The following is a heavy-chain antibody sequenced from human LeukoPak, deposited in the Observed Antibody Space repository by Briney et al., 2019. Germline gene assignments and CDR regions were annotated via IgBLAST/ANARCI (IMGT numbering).Heavy chain of an antibody. D-gene: IGHD2-2*01. CDR3: ARGRVLGYCSSTSCRYYFDY. V-gene: IGHV3-74*01. CDR1: GFTFTNAW. Sequence: GGSLRLSCAASGFTFTNAWMIWVRQAPGKGLVWVSRINSDGSITSYADSVRGRFTISRDNAKNTLYLQMNGLRAEDTAVYYCARGRVLGYCSSTSCRYYFDYWGQGTLVTVSS. CDR2: INSDGSIT. J-gene: IGHJ4*02.